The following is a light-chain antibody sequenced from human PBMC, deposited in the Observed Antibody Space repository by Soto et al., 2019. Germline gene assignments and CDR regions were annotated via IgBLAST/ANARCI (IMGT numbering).Light chain of an antibody. CDR2: RAS. Sequence: DVQMAQSPSTLSASVGDRVTITCRASQSIGDWLAWFQQKPGKAPALLIYRASYLESGVPSRISGSGSGTEFTLTISSLQHDDFSAYYCQHYSTYSGTFGPGTTVEIK. CDR1: QSIGDW. CDR3: QHYSTYSGT. V-gene: IGKV1-5*03. J-gene: IGKJ3*01.